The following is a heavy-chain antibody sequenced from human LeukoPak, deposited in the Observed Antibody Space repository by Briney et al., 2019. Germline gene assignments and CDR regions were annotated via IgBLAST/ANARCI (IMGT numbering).Heavy chain of an antibody. CDR2: INPNSGGT. CDR3: AAYYYGSGSYKDY. V-gene: IGHV1-2*04. D-gene: IGHD3-10*01. J-gene: IGHJ4*02. Sequence: ASVKVSCKASGYTFTGYYMHWVRQAPGQGLEWMGWINPNSGGTNYAQKFQGWVTMTRDTSISTAYMELSRLRSDDTAVYYCAAYYYGSGSYKDYWGQGTLVTVSS. CDR1: GYTFTGYY.